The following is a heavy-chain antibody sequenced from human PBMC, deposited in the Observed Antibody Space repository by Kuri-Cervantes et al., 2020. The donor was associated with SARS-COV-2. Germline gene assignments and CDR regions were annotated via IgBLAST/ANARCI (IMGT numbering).Heavy chain of an antibody. J-gene: IGHJ6*02. CDR3: ARGNPPQFASSWALSASDYAMDV. CDR1: GDSMHSFY. Sequence: SETLSLTCTVSGDSMHSFYWGWIRQPPGKGLEWIGYIYYTGSPNYNPSLKSRVTVSVDTSKNQFSLNLTSVTAADTAVYYCARGNPPQFASSWALSASDYAMDVWGQGTPVTVSS. CDR2: IYYTGSP. V-gene: IGHV4-59*12. D-gene: IGHD6-13*01.